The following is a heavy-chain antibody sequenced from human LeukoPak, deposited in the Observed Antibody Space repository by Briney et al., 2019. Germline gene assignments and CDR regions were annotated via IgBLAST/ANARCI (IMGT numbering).Heavy chain of an antibody. D-gene: IGHD4-23*01. J-gene: IGHJ4*02. CDR3: TRSGTMVVMRPMYY. CDR1: GGSISSSTFH. CDR2: IYYSGST. V-gene: IGHV4-39*01. Sequence: SETLSLTCTVSGGSISSSTFHWGWIRQPPGKGLEWIGSIYYSGSTYYNPSLKSRVTISVDTSKNQFSLKLRSVTAADTAVYYCTRSGTMVVMRPMYYWGQGTLVTVSS.